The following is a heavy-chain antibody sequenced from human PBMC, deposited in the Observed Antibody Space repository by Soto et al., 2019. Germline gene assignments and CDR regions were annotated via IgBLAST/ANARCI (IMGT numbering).Heavy chain of an antibody. CDR2: ISFDGSNR. CDR1: GFTFSRYG. D-gene: IGHD5-12*01. CDR3: AKDAQDAWVATIRGDACDM. Sequence: QVQLVESGGGVVQPGKSLSLSCAASGFTFSRYGMHWILQAPGKGLEWVAVISFDGSNRYYADSVKGRFTISRDNSKNTLNLKMNSLRAEDTSLYYCAKDAQDAWVATIRGDACDMWGRGTMGTVSS. V-gene: IGHV3-30*18. J-gene: IGHJ3*02.